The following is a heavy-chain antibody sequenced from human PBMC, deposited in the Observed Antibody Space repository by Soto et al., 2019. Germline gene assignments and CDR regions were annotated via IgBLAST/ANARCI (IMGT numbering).Heavy chain of an antibody. CDR1: GGSISSGGYY. D-gene: IGHD3-22*01. CDR2: IYYSGST. CDR3: ARVRGRGSGYYAFDI. V-gene: IGHV4-31*03. Sequence: PSETLSLTCTVSGGSISSGGYYWSWIRQHPGKGLEWIGYIYYSGSTYYNPSLKSRVTISVDTSKNQFSLKLSSVTAADTAVYYCARVRGRGSGYYAFDIWGQGTMVTVSS. J-gene: IGHJ3*02.